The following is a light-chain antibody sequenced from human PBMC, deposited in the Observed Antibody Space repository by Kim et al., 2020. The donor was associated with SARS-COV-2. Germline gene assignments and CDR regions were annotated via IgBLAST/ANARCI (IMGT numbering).Light chain of an antibody. CDR3: SSYGGSNGWV. J-gene: IGLJ3*02. CDR1: SSDVGGYNY. CDR2: EVS. Sequence: GQSVTISCTGTSSDVGGYNYVSWFQQHPGKAPKLMIYEVSKRPSGVPDRFAGSKSGNTASLTVSGLQAEDEADYYCSSYGGSNGWVFGGGTQLTVL. V-gene: IGLV2-8*01.